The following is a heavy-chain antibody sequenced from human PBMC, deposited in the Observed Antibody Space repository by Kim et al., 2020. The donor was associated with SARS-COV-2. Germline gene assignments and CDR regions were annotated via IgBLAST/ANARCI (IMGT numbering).Heavy chain of an antibody. J-gene: IGHJ6*02. Sequence: ASVKVSCKASGYTFTGYYMHWVRQAPGQGLEWMGRINPNSGGTNYAQKFQGRVTMTRDTSISTAYMELSRLRSDDTAVYYCARSGSGRSFPYGMDVWGQGTTVTVSS. V-gene: IGHV1-2*06. CDR3: ARSGSGRSFPYGMDV. D-gene: IGHD6-19*01. CDR1: GYTFTGYY. CDR2: INPNSGGT.